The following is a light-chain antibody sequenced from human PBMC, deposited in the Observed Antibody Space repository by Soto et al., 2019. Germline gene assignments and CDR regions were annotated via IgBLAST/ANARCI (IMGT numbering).Light chain of an antibody. CDR1: SSNIGAGYD. CDR3: QSFDSSLSAVV. Sequence: QSVLTQPPSVSGAPGQTVTISCTGGSSNIGAGYDVHWYQQLPGTAPKLLIYGNINRPSGVPDRFSGSKSATSASLAISGLQAEDEADYYCQSFDSSLSAVVIGGGTKLTVL. CDR2: GNI. J-gene: IGLJ2*01. V-gene: IGLV1-40*01.